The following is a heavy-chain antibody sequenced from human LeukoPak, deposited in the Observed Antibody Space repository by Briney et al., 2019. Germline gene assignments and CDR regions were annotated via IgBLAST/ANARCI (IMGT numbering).Heavy chain of an antibody. CDR2: INPNSGAT. CDR3: AKIGSSHDFDY. Sequence: ASMKVSCKASGYTFTVYFIHWVRQAPGQGLEWMGRINPNSGATDYAQKFQGRVTMTRDTSISTAYMVLSSLKSDDTAVYYCAKIGSSHDFDYWGQGTLITVSS. D-gene: IGHD1-26*01. J-gene: IGHJ4*02. V-gene: IGHV1-2*06. CDR1: GYTFTVYF.